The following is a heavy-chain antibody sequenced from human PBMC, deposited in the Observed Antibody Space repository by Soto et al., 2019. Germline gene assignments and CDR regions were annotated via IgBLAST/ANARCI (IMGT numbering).Heavy chain of an antibody. J-gene: IGHJ4*02. V-gene: IGHV4-34*01. CDR3: ARGHKRHARLVLRYFDWLFDY. D-gene: IGHD3-9*01. Sequence: TLSLTCAVYGGSFSGYYWSWIRQPPGKGLEWIGEINHSGSTNYNPSLKSRVTISVDTSKNQLSLKLSSVTAADTAVYYCARGHKRHARLVLRYFDWLFDYWGQGTLVTVSS. CDR2: INHSGST. CDR1: GGSFSGYY.